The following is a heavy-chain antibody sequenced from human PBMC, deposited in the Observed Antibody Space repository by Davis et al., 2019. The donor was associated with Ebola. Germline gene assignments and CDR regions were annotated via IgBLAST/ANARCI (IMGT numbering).Heavy chain of an antibody. V-gene: IGHV1-69*04. Sequence: SVKVSCKASGGTFSSYAISWVRQAPGQGLEWMGRIIPILGIANYAQKFQGRVTITADKSTSTAYMELSSLRSEDTAVYYCASSQLAPYYYYYGMDVWGQGTTVTVSS. CDR2: IIPILGIA. J-gene: IGHJ6*02. CDR1: GGTFSSYA. CDR3: ASSQLAPYYYYYGMDV. D-gene: IGHD6-6*01.